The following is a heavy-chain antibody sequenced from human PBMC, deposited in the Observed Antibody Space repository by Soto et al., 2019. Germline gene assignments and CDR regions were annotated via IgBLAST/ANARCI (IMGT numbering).Heavy chain of an antibody. CDR3: DRARKLDFWRKGLDV. D-gene: IGHD3-3*01. CDR2: MDPNSGST. CDR1: GYTFTTYD. V-gene: IGHV1-8*01. J-gene: IGHJ6*02. Sequence: ASVKVSCKASGYTFTTYDINWVRQAPGQGLEWLGWMDPNSGSTGYAQNFQGRITMTRNISRNTAHMELSSLQSEDTAVYYCDRARKLDFWRKGLDVWGQGTTVTVSS.